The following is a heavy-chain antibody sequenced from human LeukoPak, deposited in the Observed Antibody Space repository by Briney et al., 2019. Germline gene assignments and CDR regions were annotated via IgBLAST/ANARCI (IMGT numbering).Heavy chain of an antibody. V-gene: IGHV4-59*01. Sequence: PSETLSLTCTVSGGSISSYNWSWLRQPPGKGLEWIGYIYYSGSTNYNPSLKSRVTISVDTSKNQFSLKLSSVTAADTAVYYCAAYLNWGFGYYFDYWGQGTLVTVSS. J-gene: IGHJ4*02. CDR1: GGSISSYN. CDR2: IYYSGST. D-gene: IGHD7-27*01. CDR3: AAYLNWGFGYYFDY.